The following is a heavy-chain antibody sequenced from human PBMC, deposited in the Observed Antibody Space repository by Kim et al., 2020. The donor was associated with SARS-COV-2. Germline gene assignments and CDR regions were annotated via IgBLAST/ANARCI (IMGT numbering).Heavy chain of an antibody. CDR2: VNPKSGAT. V-gene: IGHV1-2*06. CDR3: AREDSGTTGVGDFFDF. CDR1: GFSFTGHF. J-gene: IGHJ4*02. D-gene: IGHD4-4*01. Sequence: ASVKVSCKSSGFSFTGHFIHWVRQAPGQGLEWMGRVNPKSGATDLAQKFQGRVTMTRDTSITTAYMELNSLRSDDTATYYCAREDSGTTGVGDFFDFWGQGALVTVSS.